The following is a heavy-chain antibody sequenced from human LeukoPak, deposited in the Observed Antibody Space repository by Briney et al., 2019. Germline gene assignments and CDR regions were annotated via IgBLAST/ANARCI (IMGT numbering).Heavy chain of an antibody. J-gene: IGHJ3*02. CDR1: GGSLSSGDYY. Sequence: SETLSLTCTVSGGSLSSGDYYWGWVRQPPGKGLEWIGYIYYSGSTYYNPSLKSRVTISVDTSKNQFSLKLSSVTAADTAVYYCARGSTYYDFWSGYYKLLDAFDIWGQGTMVTVSS. CDR3: ARGSTYYDFWSGYYKLLDAFDI. CDR2: IYYSGST. D-gene: IGHD3-3*01. V-gene: IGHV4-30-4*01.